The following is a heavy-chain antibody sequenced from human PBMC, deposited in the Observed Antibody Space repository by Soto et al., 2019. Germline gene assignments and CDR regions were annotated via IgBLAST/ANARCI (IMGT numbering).Heavy chain of an antibody. J-gene: IGHJ1*01. D-gene: IGHD2-15*01. Sequence: GGSLRLSCAASGFTFSSYAMSWVRQAPGKGLEWVSAISGSGGSTYYADSVKGRFTISRDNSKNTLYLQMNSLRAEDTAVYFCARVGSTVASPAEYFLYWGPGTLVTVSS. V-gene: IGHV3-23*01. CDR1: GFTFSSYA. CDR2: ISGSGGST. CDR3: ARVGSTVASPAEYFLY.